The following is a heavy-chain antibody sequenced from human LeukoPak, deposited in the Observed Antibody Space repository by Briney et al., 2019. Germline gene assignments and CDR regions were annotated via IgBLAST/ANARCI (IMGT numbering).Heavy chain of an antibody. CDR3: ARDTEGYIYGYYYYGMDV. CDR2: ISADGGST. D-gene: IGHD5-18*01. CDR1: GLNFDDSA. J-gene: IGHJ6*02. V-gene: IGHV3-43*02. Sequence: GGSLRLSCVASGLNFDDSAMHWVRQAPGKGLEWVSLISADGGSTFSADSVKGRFSISRDNSKNSLYLQMNSLRNDDTALYYCARDTEGYIYGYYYYGMDVWGQGTTVTVSS.